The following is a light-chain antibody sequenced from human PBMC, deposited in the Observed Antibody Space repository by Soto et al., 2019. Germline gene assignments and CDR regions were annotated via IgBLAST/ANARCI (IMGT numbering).Light chain of an antibody. CDR1: QSIFYRSNNKNH. CDR3: QQYYSSPT. CDR2: WAS. Sequence: DIVMTQSPDSLAVSLGERPTINCKSSQSIFYRSNNKNHLAWYQQKAGQPPNLLIYWASSREPGVPGRFSGSGSGTDFTLTISSLQAEDVAVYYCQQYYSSPTFGQGTKVDIK. J-gene: IGKJ1*01. V-gene: IGKV4-1*01.